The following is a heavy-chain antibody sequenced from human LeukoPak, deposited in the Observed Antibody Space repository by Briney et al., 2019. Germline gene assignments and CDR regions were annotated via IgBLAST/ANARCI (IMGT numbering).Heavy chain of an antibody. CDR1: GGTVITND. CDR3: ARGVEPLAANTLAY. J-gene: IGHJ4*02. Sequence: GGSLRVSCGASGGTVITNDMTWVRQAPGKGLEWLSVLYSDSKTKYADSVQGRFTISRDNSKNPLYLEMNSLSPDDTAVYYCARGVEPLAANTLAYWGQGTLVTVSS. CDR2: LYSDSKT. D-gene: IGHD1-14*01. V-gene: IGHV3-53*01.